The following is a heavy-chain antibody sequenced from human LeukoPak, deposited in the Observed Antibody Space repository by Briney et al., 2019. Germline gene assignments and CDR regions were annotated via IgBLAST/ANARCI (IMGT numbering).Heavy chain of an antibody. V-gene: IGHV1-3*01. Sequence: ASVKVSCKASGYTFTSYAMHWVRQAPGQRLEWVGWINAGNGNTKYSQKFQGRVTITRDTSASTAYMELSSLRSEDTAVYYCARDPTTVTTHNWFDPWGQGTLVTVSA. CDR1: GYTFTSYA. CDR2: INAGNGNT. J-gene: IGHJ5*02. CDR3: ARDPTTVTTHNWFDP. D-gene: IGHD4-17*01.